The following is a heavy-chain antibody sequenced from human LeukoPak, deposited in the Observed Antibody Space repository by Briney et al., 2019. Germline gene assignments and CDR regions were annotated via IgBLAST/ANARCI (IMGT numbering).Heavy chain of an antibody. D-gene: IGHD1-1*01. J-gene: IGHJ4*02. CDR3: ARDMNWNRVNDY. Sequence: ASVKVSCKASGYTFTGYYMHWVRQAPGQGLEWMGRINPNSGGTNYAQKFQGRVTMTRDTSISTAYMELSRLRSDDTAVYYCARDMNWNRVNDYWGQGTLVTVSS. CDR1: GYTFTGYY. CDR2: INPNSGGT. V-gene: IGHV1-2*06.